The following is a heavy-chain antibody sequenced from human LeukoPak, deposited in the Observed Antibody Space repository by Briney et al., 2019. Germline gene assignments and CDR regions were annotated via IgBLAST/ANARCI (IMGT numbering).Heavy chain of an antibody. J-gene: IGHJ6*03. CDR1: GFTFSSYS. V-gene: IGHV3-48*04. CDR2: ISSSSSTI. Sequence: GGSLRLSCAASGFTFSSYSMNWVRQAPGKGLEWVSYISSSSSTIYYAESVKGRFTISRDNAKNSLYLQMNSLRAEDTAVYYCARGSPINWNYVDIPWAVGDDYYMDVWGKGTTVTVSS. D-gene: IGHD1-7*01. CDR3: ARGSPINWNYVDIPWAVGDDYYMDV.